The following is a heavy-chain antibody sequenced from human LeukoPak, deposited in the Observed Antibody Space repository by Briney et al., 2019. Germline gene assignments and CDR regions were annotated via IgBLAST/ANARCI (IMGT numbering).Heavy chain of an antibody. V-gene: IGHV3-30-3*01. CDR3: ARDAVVAAVYLSGIDY. CDR1: GFTFSSYA. D-gene: IGHD2-15*01. Sequence: PGRSLRLSCAASGFTFSSYAMHWVRRAPGKGLEWVAVISYDGSNKYYADSVKGRFTISRDNSKNTLYLQMNSLRAEDTAVYYCARDAVVAAVYLSGIDYWGQGTLVTVSS. J-gene: IGHJ4*02. CDR2: ISYDGSNK.